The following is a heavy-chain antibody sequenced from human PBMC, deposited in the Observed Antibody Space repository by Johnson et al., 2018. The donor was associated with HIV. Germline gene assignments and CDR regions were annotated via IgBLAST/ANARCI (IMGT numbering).Heavy chain of an antibody. CDR2: IFSVGDV. V-gene: IGHV3-66*02. J-gene: IGHJ3*01. CDR1: GITVGTNY. Sequence: VQLVESGGGLVKPGGSLRLSCAASGITVGTNYMSWVRQAPGKGLEWVSVIFSVGDVYYADSVKGRFTISSDNSKNMVYLQMNSLRPEDPAVYYCARDGRDLVTRGSFDVWGQGTVVTVSS. D-gene: IGHD3-9*01. CDR3: ARDGRDLVTRGSFDV.